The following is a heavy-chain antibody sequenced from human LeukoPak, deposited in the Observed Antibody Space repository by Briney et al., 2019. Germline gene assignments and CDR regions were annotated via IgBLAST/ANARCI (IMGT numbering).Heavy chain of an antibody. J-gene: IGHJ5*02. CDR1: GFTLRDYY. D-gene: IGHD1-26*01. Sequence: PGGSLRLSCAASGFTLRDYYMSWIRQAPGKGLEWVAFIRYDGSNKYYADSVKGRFTISRDNSKNTLYLQMNSLRAEDTAVYYCAKDRSESYNWFDPWGQGTLVTVSS. CDR2: IRYDGSNK. V-gene: IGHV3-30*02. CDR3: AKDRSESYNWFDP.